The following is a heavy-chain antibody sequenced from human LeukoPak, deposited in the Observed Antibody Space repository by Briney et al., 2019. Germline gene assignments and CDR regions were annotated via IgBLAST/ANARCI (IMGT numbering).Heavy chain of an antibody. CDR3: ARDREYSSSQAFTYYYGMDV. V-gene: IGHV4-59*01. D-gene: IGHD6-6*01. Sequence: SETLSLTCTVSGGSISSYYWSWIRQPPGKGLEWIGYIYYSGSTNYNPSLKSRVTISVDTSKNQFSLKLSSVTAADKAVYYCARDREYSSSQAFTYYYGMDVWGQGNTVTVSS. CDR1: GGSISSYY. J-gene: IGHJ6*02. CDR2: IYYSGST.